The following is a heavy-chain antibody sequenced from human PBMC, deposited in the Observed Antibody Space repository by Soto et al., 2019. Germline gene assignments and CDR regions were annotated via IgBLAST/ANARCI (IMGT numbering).Heavy chain of an antibody. Sequence: EVQLVQSEAEVKKPGESLRISCKGSGYSFTGYWISWVRQMPGKGLEWMGRIDPSDSYTNYSPSFQGHVTISADKSISTAYLQWSSLKASDTAMYYCARQVVGCCSGGSCTPFDYWGQGTLVTVSS. CDR3: ARQVVGCCSGGSCTPFDY. V-gene: IGHV5-10-1*01. CDR1: GYSFTGYW. J-gene: IGHJ4*02. D-gene: IGHD2-15*01. CDR2: IDPSDSYT.